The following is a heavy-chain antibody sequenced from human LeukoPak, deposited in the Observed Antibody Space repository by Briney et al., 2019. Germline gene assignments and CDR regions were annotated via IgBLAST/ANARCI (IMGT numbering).Heavy chain of an antibody. CDR2: INSDGSST. CDR3: ARADY. Sequence: GGSLRLSCTGSGFTFSSYTLHWVRQAPGKELEWVSRINSDGSSTSYADSVKGRFTISRDNAKNTLYLQMNSLRAEDTAVYYCARADYWGQGTLVTVSS. CDR1: GFTFSSYT. J-gene: IGHJ4*02. V-gene: IGHV3-74*01.